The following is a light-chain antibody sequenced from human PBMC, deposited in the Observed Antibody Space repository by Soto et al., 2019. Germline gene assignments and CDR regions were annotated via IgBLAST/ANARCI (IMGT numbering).Light chain of an antibody. CDR3: QQYAKAPLT. V-gene: IGKV3-20*01. Sequence: PGERATLSCRASRTVDGNYLAWYHQKPGQAPRLLIYGASSRATGIPDRFSGSGSGTDFTLTISRLEPEDFAVYYCQQYAKAPLTFGQGTKVDI. J-gene: IGKJ1*01. CDR2: GAS. CDR1: RTVDGNY.